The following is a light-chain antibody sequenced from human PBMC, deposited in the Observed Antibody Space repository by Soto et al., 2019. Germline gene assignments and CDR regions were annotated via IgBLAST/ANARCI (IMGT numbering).Light chain of an antibody. J-gene: IGKJ2*01. V-gene: IGKV3D-20*01. CDR1: QSVSSSY. CDR3: QQYGSSPRT. Sequence: EIVLTQSPATLSLSPGERATLSCGASQSVSSSYLAWYQQKHGLAPRLLIYDASSRATGIPDRFSGSGSGTDFTLTIGRLEPENFAVDYCQQYGSSPRTFGQGTKLEIK. CDR2: DAS.